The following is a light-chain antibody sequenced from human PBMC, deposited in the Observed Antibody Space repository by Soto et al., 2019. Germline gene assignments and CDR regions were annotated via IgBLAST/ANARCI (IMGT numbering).Light chain of an antibody. Sequence: QSVLTQPASVSGSPGQSNTISCTGTSSDVGGYNYVSWYQQQPGKAPKFMIYDVSNRPSGVSNRFSGSKSGNTASLTISGLQAEDEADYYCCSYTTSSTYVFGTGTKVTVL. V-gene: IGLV2-14*01. CDR3: CSYTTSSTYV. J-gene: IGLJ1*01. CDR1: SSDVGGYNY. CDR2: DVS.